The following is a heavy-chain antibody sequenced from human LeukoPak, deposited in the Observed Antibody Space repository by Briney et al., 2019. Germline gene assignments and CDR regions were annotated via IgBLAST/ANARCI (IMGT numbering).Heavy chain of an antibody. J-gene: IGHJ2*01. D-gene: IGHD2-8*02. CDR2: IYYRGST. Sequence: SETLSLTCTVSGGSISTYYWSWIRQPPGKGLEWIGYIYYRGSTSYNPSLKSRVTILVDTSKNQFSLNLSSVTAADTAVYYCASRGYTTGTYWYPDVWGRGTLVTVSS. CDR1: GGSISTYY. CDR3: ASRGYTTGTYWYPDV. V-gene: IGHV4-59*01.